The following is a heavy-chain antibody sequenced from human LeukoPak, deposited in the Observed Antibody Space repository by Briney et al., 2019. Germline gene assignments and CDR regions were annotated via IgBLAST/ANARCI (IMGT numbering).Heavy chain of an antibody. CDR1: GDSISTYY. CDR2: IYHSGST. J-gene: IGHJ5*02. D-gene: IGHD6-13*01. Sequence: SETLSLTCTVSGDSISTYYWGWIRQPPGKGLEWIGSIYHSGSTYYNPSLKSRVTISVDTSKNQFSLKLSSVTAADTAVYYCARLTSLSYSSSWYWGDWFDPWGQGTLVTVSS. CDR3: ARLTSLSYSSSWYWGDWFDP. V-gene: IGHV4-38-2*02.